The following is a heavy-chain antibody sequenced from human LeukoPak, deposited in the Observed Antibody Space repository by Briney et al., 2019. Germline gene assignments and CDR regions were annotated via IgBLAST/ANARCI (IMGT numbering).Heavy chain of an antibody. Sequence: PGGSLRLSCAASGFTFDDYAMHWVRQAPGKGLEWVSGISWNTGSIDYADSVKGRFTISRDNAKNSLYLQMNSLRAEDTALYYCARDMRSSSWTIPSYYYAMDVWGQGTTVTVSS. D-gene: IGHD6-13*01. CDR1: GFTFDDYA. J-gene: IGHJ6*02. CDR2: ISWNTGSI. V-gene: IGHV3-9*01. CDR3: ARDMRSSSWTIPSYYYAMDV.